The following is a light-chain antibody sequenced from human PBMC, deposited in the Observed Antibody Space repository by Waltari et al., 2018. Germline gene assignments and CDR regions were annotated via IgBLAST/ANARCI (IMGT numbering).Light chain of an antibody. CDR1: QDISDY. V-gene: IGKV1-33*01. CDR3: QQYDNLLFYVM. CDR2: DAS. J-gene: IGKJ1*01. Sequence: DIQMTQSPSSLSASVGDRVTITCQASQDISDYLNWYQQKPGKAPKPLIYDASNLETGVPSRFSGSGSGTDFTFTISSLQPEDIATYYCQQYDNLLFYVMFGQGTKVEIK.